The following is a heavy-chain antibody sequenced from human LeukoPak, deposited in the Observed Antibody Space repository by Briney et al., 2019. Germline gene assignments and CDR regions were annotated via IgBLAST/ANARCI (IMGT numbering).Heavy chain of an antibody. D-gene: IGHD3-22*01. J-gene: IGHJ4*02. Sequence: GASVKVSCKASGYTFTGYYMHWVRQPPGQGLEWMGCINPNSGGTNYAQKFQGRVTMTRDTSISTAYMELSRLRSDDTAVYYCARGSVYYYDSSGYYYFDYWGQGTLVTVSS. CDR3: ARGSVYYYDSSGYYYFDY. V-gene: IGHV1-2*02. CDR1: GYTFTGYY. CDR2: INPNSGGT.